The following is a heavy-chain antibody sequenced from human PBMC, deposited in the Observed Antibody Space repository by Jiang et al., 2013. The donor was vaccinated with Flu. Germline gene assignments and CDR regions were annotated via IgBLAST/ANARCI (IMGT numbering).Heavy chain of an antibody. CDR3: ARLGRMTTVTTDLDY. CDR2: IYYSGST. CDR1: GGSISSSSYY. D-gene: IGHD4-17*01. V-gene: IGHV4-39*01. J-gene: IGHJ4*02. Sequence: LVKPSETLSLTCTVSGGSISSSSYYWGWIRQPPRKGLEWIGSIYYSGSTYYNPSLKSRVTISVDTSKNQFSLKLSSVTAADTAVYYCARLGRMTTVTTDLDYWGQGTLVT.